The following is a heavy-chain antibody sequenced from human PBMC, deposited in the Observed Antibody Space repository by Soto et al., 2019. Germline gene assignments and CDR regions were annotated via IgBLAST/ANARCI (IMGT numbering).Heavy chain of an antibody. CDR3: ARERGIVVVPAPGGPMDV. CDR2: IYYSGST. V-gene: IGHV4-61*01. CDR1: GGSVSSGSYY. Sequence: SETLSLTCTVSGGSVSSGSYYWSWIRQPPGKGLEWIGYIYYSGSTNYNPSLKSRVTISVDTSKNQFSLKLSSVTAADTAVYYCARERGIVVVPAPGGPMDVWGQGTTVTVSS. D-gene: IGHD2-2*01. J-gene: IGHJ6*02.